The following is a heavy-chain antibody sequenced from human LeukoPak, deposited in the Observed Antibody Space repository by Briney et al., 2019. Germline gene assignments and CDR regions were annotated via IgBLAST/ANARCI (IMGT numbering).Heavy chain of an antibody. CDR1: GFTFSTYA. J-gene: IGHJ4*02. V-gene: IGHV3-23*01. Sequence: WGSLRLSCATSGFTFSTYAMSWVRQAPGKGLEWVSDINGSGGSTYYADSVKGRFTISRDNTKNTLYLQMNSLRAEDTAIYYCAKNRGSPLWGQVTLVTVYS. CDR3: AKNRGSPL. CDR2: INGSGGST. D-gene: IGHD2/OR15-2a*01.